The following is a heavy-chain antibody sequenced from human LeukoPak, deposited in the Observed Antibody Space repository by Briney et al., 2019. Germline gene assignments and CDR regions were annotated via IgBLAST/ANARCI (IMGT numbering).Heavy chain of an antibody. Sequence: PGGSLRLSCAASGFTFSTYSMNWVRQAPGKGLEWVSSISSSSTYIHSADSVKGRFIISRDDAKNSLYLQMNSLGAEDTAVYYCARGGSGWTWGQGTLVTVSS. CDR3: ARGGSGWT. V-gene: IGHV3-21*01. CDR2: ISSSSTYI. CDR1: GFTFSTYS. J-gene: IGHJ5*02. D-gene: IGHD6-19*01.